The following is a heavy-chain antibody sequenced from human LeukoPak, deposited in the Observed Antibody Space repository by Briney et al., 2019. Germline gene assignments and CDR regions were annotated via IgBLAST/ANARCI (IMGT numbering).Heavy chain of an antibody. D-gene: IGHD1-1*01. V-gene: IGHV6-1*01. CDR1: GDSVSSDSGT. CDR2: TYYGSKWHN. CDR3: TRRQQKYNWNDGGWFDP. J-gene: IGHJ5*02. Sequence: TSQTLSLTCVISGDSVSSDSGTWTWIRQSPSRGLEWLGRTYYGSKWHNDYAESVKGRITINPDTSKNQFSLQLNSVTPEDTAVYYCTRRQQKYNWNDGGWFDPWGQGTLVTVSS.